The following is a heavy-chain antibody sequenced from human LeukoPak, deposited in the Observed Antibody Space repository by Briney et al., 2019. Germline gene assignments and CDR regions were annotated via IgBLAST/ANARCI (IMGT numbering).Heavy chain of an antibody. J-gene: IGHJ4*02. Sequence: SETLSLTCTVSGGSISSSTHYWGWIRQPPGKGLEWIGSVHYSGSTSYNPSLKSRVTISVDTSKNQFSLKLTSVTAADTAVYYCARHGHHGDHDYWGQGTLVTVSS. CDR2: VHYSGST. D-gene: IGHD2-21*02. V-gene: IGHV4-39*01. CDR1: GGSISSSTHY. CDR3: ARHGHHGDHDY.